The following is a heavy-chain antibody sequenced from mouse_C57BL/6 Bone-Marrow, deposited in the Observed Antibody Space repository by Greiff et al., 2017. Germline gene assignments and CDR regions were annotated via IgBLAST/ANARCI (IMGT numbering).Heavy chain of an antibody. CDR2: IWRGGST. V-gene: IGHV2-5*01. D-gene: IGHD2-5*01. J-gene: IGHJ4*01. CDR1: GFSLTSYG. Sequence: QVQLQQSGPGLVQPSQSLSITCTVSGFSLTSYGVHWVRQSPGKGLAWLGVIWRGGSTDYNAAFMSRLSITEDNSKSQVFFTMNSLQADDTAIYYCATAYYSNYVPMDYWGQGTSVTVSS. CDR3: ATAYYSNYVPMDY.